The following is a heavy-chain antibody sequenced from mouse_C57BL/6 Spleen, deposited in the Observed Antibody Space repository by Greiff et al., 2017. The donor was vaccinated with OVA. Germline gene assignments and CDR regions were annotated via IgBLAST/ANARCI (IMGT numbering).Heavy chain of an antibody. D-gene: IGHD2-9*01. V-gene: IGHV5-17*01. CDR1: GFTFSDYG. J-gene: IGHJ3*01. CDR2: ISSGSSTI. CDR3: ARTPTMVTCGLAY. Sequence: DVQLVESGGGLVKPGGSLKLSCAASGFTFSDYGMHWVRQAPEKGLEWVAYISSGSSTIYYADTVKGRFTISRDNAKNTLFLQMTSLRSEDTAMYYCARTPTMVTCGLAYWGQGTLVTVSA.